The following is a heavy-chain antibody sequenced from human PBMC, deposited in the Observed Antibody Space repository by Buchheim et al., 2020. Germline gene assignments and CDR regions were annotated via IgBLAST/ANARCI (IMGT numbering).Heavy chain of an antibody. Sequence: EVQLVQSRAEVKKPGESLKISCKASGYSLNTYWIGWVRQMPGKGLEWMGIIYPGDSETRYSPSFQGQVTISADKSIGTAYLQWSSLKASDTAMYYCARGNRSSGYCFDYWGQGTL. D-gene: IGHD3-22*01. CDR3: ARGNRSSGYCFDY. CDR2: IYPGDSET. CDR1: GYSLNTYW. V-gene: IGHV5-51*03. J-gene: IGHJ4*02.